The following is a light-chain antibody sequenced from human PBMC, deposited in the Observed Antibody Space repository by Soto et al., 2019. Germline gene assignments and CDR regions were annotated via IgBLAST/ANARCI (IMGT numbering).Light chain of an antibody. V-gene: IGLV6-57*04. CDR2: EDN. Sequence: NFMLTQPHSVSESPGKTVTISCTRSSGSIASNYVQWYQQRPCSAPTPVIYEDNERPSGVPDRFSGSIDSSSNSASLTISGLKTDDEADYYCQSYHSGNVVFGGGTKPTVL. J-gene: IGLJ2*01. CDR3: QSYHSGNVV. CDR1: SGSIASNY.